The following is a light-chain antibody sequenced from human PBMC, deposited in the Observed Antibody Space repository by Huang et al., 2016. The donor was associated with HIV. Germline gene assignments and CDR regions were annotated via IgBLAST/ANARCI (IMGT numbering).Light chain of an antibody. CDR1: QNLLHTSGQNR. CDR2: LGS. J-gene: IGKJ2*01. CDR3: MQGLQTPPT. V-gene: IGKV2-28*01. Sequence: DIVMTQSPLSLPVAPGQPASISCKSSQNLLHTSGQNRLDWSLQKPGRSPPLLIYLGSNRASGVPDRFTGSGSGSDFTLEISRVEADDVGIYYCMQGLQTPPTFGQGTKLEI.